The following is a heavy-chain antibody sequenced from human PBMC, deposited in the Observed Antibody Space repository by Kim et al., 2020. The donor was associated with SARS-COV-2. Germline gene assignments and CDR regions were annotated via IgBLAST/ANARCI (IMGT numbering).Heavy chain of an antibody. CDR3: ARESGSITIFGVWLQNGYFVL. J-gene: IGHJ2*01. V-gene: IGHV7-4-1*02. D-gene: IGHD3-3*01. Sequence: ASVKVSCKASGYTFTSYAMNWVRQAPGQGLEWMGWINTNTGNPTYAQGFTGRFVFTLDTSVSTAYLQISSLKAEDTAVYYCARESGSITIFGVWLQNGYFVLWGRGTLVTVSS. CDR1: GYTFTSYA. CDR2: INTNTGNP.